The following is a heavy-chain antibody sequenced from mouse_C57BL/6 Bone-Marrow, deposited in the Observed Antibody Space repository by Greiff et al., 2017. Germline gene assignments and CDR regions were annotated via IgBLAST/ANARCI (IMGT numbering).Heavy chain of an antibody. CDR3: ARRGYGSSSLYYFDY. CDR1: GFTFSSSG. CDR2: ISSGGSYT. D-gene: IGHD1-1*01. Sequence: EVHLVESGGDLVKPGGSLKLSCAASGFTFSSSGMSWVRQTPDKRLEWVATISSGGSYTYYPDSVKGRFTISRDNAKNTLYLQMSSLKSEDTAMYYCARRGYGSSSLYYFDYWGQGTTLTVSS. J-gene: IGHJ2*01. V-gene: IGHV5-6*01.